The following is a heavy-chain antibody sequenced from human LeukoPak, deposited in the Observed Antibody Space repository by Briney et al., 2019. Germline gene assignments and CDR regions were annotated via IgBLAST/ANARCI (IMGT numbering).Heavy chain of an antibody. CDR2: IGTYNGNT. Sequence: ASVKVSCKGSGYNFDRYGVNWVRQAPGQGLEWVGWIGTYNGNTFYAQKFEGRVTMTTDTSTNTVYMDLRSLRSDDTAVYYCARDLEHCRNIICSNSAYWGQGTLVTVSS. J-gene: IGHJ4*02. CDR1: GYNFDRYG. CDR3: ARDLEHCRNIICSNSAY. D-gene: IGHD2-2*01. V-gene: IGHV1-18*04.